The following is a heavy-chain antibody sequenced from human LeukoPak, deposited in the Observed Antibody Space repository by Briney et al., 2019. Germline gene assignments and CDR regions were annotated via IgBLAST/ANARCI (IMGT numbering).Heavy chain of an antibody. J-gene: IGHJ4*02. CDR2: IYHSGST. V-gene: IGHV4-38-2*02. D-gene: IGHD3-10*01. CDR1: GYSISSGYY. Sequence: SETLSLPCTVSGYSISSGYYWGWIRQPPGKGLEWIGSIYHSGSTYYNPSLKSRVTISVDTSKNQFSLKMSSVTAADTAVYYCARLQDRVYYFDYWGQGTLVTVSS. CDR3: ARLQDRVYYFDY.